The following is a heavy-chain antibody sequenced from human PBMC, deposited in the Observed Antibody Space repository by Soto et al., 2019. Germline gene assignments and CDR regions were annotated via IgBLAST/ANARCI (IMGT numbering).Heavy chain of an antibody. Sequence: QVQLVESGGGVVQPGRSLRLSCAASGFTFSSYGMHWVRQAPGKGLEWVAVIWYDGSNKYYADSVKGRFTISRDNSKNTLYLQMNSLRAEDTAVYYCARDLIGYGSGSKKSLDYWGQGTLVTVSS. CDR3: ARDLIGYGSGSKKSLDY. V-gene: IGHV3-33*01. D-gene: IGHD3-10*01. J-gene: IGHJ4*02. CDR1: GFTFSSYG. CDR2: IWYDGSNK.